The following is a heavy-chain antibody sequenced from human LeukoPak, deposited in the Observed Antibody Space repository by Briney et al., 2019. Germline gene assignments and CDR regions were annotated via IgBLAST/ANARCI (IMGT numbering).Heavy chain of an antibody. CDR1: GGSISSYY. J-gene: IGHJ3*02. D-gene: IGHD1-14*01. CDR3: ARTSNRNAFDI. V-gene: IGHV4-59*01. Sequence: SETLSLTCTVSGGSISSYYWSWIRQPPGEGLEWIGYIYYSGSTNYNPSLKSRVTISVDTSKNQFSLKLSSVTAADTAVYYCARTSNRNAFDIWGQGTMVTVSS. CDR2: IYYSGST.